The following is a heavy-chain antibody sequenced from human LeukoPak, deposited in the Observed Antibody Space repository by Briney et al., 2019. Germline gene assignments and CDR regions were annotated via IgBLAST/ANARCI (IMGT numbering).Heavy chain of an antibody. CDR1: GFTFSSYW. CDR2: IYYSGST. J-gene: IGHJ6*02. V-gene: IGHV4-59*01. D-gene: IGHD3-16*01. CDR3: AGVRGGYYRMDV. Sequence: GSLRLSCAASGFTFSSYWMSWVCQAPGKGLEWIGYIYYSGSTNYNPSLKSRVTISVDTSKNQFSLKLSSVTAADTAVYYCAGVRGGYYRMDVWGQGTTVTVSS.